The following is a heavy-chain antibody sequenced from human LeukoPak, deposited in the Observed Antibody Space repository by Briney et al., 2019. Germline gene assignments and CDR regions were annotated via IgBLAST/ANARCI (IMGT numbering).Heavy chain of an antibody. CDR3: TTHDSDSSGYSYGYSFDH. D-gene: IGHD3-22*01. CDR2: INRKTDGGTT. J-gene: IGHJ4*02. V-gene: IGHV3-15*01. Sequence: GGSLRLSCAASGFTISNAWMSWVRQAPGKGLEWGGRINRKTDGGTTDYAAPVKGRFTISRDDSKNTLYLQMNSLKTEDTAVYYCTTHDSDSSGYSYGYSFDHWGQGTLVTVSS. CDR1: GFTISNAW.